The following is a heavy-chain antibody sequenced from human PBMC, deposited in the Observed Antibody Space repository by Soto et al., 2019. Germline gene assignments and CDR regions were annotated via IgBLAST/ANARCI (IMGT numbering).Heavy chain of an antibody. J-gene: IGHJ4*02. CDR1: GYPFTGYY. CDR3: ARDPAGIGGFDY. CDR2: INPNSGGT. Sequence: XSVKGSCNAAGYPFTGYYMHWVRQAPGQGLEWMGWINPNSGGTNYAQKFQGRVTMTRDTSISTAYMELSRLRSDDTAVYYCARDPAGIGGFDYWGQGTLVTVSS. D-gene: IGHD6-19*01. V-gene: IGHV1-2*02.